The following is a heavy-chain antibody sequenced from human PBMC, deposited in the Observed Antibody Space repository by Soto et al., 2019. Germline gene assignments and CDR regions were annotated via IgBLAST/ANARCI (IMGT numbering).Heavy chain of an antibody. D-gene: IGHD6-19*01. CDR1: GFTFTNYG. V-gene: IGHV3-30*03. CDR2: ISDDGSNK. J-gene: IGHJ4*01. Sequence: QVQLVESGGGVVQPGGSLRLSCAASGFTFTNYGMHWVRQAPGKGLEWVAVISDDGSNKYYADSVKGRFTISRDNSKNTLSLQVNNMRAEDTAVYYCARSTGSGCFGDLFAFWGQGPLVTVSS. CDR3: ARSTGSGCFGDLFAF.